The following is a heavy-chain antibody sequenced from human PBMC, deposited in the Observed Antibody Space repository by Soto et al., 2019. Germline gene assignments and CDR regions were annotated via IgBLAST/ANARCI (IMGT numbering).Heavy chain of an antibody. CDR2: ISSSSSTI. D-gene: IGHD3-10*01. V-gene: IGHV3-48*01. CDR1: GFTFSSYS. Sequence: PGGSLRLSCAASGFTFSSYSMNWVRQAPWKGLEWVSYISSSSSTIYYADSVKGRFTISRDNAKNSLYLQMNSLRAEDTAVYYCARDRVYGSGSYLDYWGQGTLVTVSS. CDR3: ARDRVYGSGSYLDY. J-gene: IGHJ4*02.